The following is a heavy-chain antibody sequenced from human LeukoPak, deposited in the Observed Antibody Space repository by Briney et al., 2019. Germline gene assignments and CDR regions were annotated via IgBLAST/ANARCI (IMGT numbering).Heavy chain of an antibody. D-gene: IGHD4-23*01. V-gene: IGHV4-4*07. CDR1: GGSTSSYY. J-gene: IGHJ4*02. CDR3: ARHETTVGEDYYFDY. CDR2: IYTSGST. Sequence: SETLSLTCTVSGGSTSSYYWSWIRQPAGKGLEWIGRIYTSGSTNYNPSPKSRVTISVDTSKNQFSLKLSSVTAADTAVYYCARHETTVGEDYYFDYWGQGTLVTVSS.